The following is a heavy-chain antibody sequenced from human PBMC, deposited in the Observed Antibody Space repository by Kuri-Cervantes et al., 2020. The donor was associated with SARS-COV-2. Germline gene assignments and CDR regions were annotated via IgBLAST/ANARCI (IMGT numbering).Heavy chain of an antibody. CDR3: VGIWSNYRFDY. CDR2: LDHSGKA. J-gene: IGHJ4*02. D-gene: IGHD3-3*01. V-gene: IGHV4-34*01. CDR1: GGSLNNFY. Sequence: GSLRLSCAVYGGSLNNFYWSWIRQSPGKGPEWIGELDHSGKANYNPSLKSRVTISVDTSKNQFSLKLTSMTAADTAVYFCVGIWSNYRFDYWGQGTLVTVSS.